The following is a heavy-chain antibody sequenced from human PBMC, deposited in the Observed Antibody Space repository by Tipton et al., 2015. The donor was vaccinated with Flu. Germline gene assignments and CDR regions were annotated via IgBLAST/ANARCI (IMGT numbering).Heavy chain of an antibody. CDR1: GFTFSRYA. V-gene: IGHV3-23*01. Sequence: SLRLFCAASGFTFSRYAMSWVRQAPGKGLEWVSSISGGGGTTYFADSVKGRFTISRDNSKNTLYLQMNSLRAEDTAVYFCAKVIPELVAGLDYWGQGTLVTVSS. J-gene: IGHJ4*02. D-gene: IGHD6-19*01. CDR3: AKVIPELVAGLDY. CDR2: ISGGGGTT.